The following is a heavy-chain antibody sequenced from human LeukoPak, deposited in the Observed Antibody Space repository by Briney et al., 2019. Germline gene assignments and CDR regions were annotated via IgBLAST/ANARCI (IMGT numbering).Heavy chain of an antibody. CDR2: INHSGST. Sequence: SETLSLTCAVYGGSFSGYHWSWIRQPPGKGLEWIGEINHSGSTNYNPSLKSRVTISVDTSKNQFSLKVNSVTAADMAVYYCARGGTTVTPGLLWFDPWGQGTLVTVSS. J-gene: IGHJ5*02. CDR3: ARGGTTVTPGLLWFDP. V-gene: IGHV4-34*01. CDR1: GGSFSGYH. D-gene: IGHD4-17*01.